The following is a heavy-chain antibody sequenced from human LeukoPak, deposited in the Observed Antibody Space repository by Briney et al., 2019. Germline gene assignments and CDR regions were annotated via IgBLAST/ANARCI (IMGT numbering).Heavy chain of an antibody. D-gene: IGHD2-15*01. CDR2: IYYSGST. J-gene: IGHJ4*02. V-gene: IGHV4-39*01. CDR1: GGSISSSSYY. CDR3: ARQGSRNFDY. Sequence: SETLSLTCTVSGGSISSSSYYWGWIRQPPGKGLEWIGSIYYSGSTYYNPSLKSRVTISVDTFKNQFSLKLSSVTAADTAVYYCARQGSRNFDYWGQGTLVTVSS.